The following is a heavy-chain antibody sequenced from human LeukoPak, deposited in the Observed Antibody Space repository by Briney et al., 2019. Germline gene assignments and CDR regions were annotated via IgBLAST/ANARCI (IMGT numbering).Heavy chain of an antibody. CDR3: ARDGTGSNSGWYIH. CDR1: GFTFSSHG. CDR2: IWYDGSNK. V-gene: IGHV3-33*01. J-gene: IGHJ4*02. Sequence: PGGSLRLSCAASGFTFSSHGMHWVRQVPGKGLEWVAVIWYDGSNKYYADSVKGRFTISRDNSKNTLYLQMNSLRAEDTAVYYCARDGTGSNSGWYIHWGQGTLVTVSS. D-gene: IGHD6-19*01.